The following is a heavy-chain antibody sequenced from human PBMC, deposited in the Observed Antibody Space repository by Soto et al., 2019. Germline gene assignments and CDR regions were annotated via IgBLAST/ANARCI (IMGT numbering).Heavy chain of an antibody. D-gene: IGHD3-10*01. J-gene: IGHJ4*02. V-gene: IGHV4-59*08. CDR1: GGSISSYY. Sequence: QVQLQESGPGLVKPSETLSLTCTVSGGSISSYYWSWIRQPPGKGLEWIGYIYYSGSTNYNPSLKSRVTLSVATSNTQFSLKLSSVTAAATAVYYCARLVLWFGEFHFDYWGQGTLVTVSS. CDR2: IYYSGST. CDR3: ARLVLWFGEFHFDY.